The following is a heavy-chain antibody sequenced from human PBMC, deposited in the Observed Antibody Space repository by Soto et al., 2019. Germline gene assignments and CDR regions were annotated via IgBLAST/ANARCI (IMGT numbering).Heavy chain of an antibody. D-gene: IGHD3-9*01. CDR2: ISGSGGST. CDR3: AKDRPYDILTGYYRQRSDYYYMDV. V-gene: IGHV3-23*01. CDR1: GFTFSSYA. Sequence: GGSLRLSCAASGFTFSSYAMSWVRQAPGKGLEWVSAISGSGGSTYYADSVKGRFTISRDNSKNTLYLQMNSLRAEDTAVYYCAKDRPYDILTGYYRQRSDYYYMDVWGKGTTVTVSS. J-gene: IGHJ6*03.